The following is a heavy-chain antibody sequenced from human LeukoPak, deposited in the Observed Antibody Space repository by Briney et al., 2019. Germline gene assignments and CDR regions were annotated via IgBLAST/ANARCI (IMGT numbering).Heavy chain of an antibody. CDR2: ISYDGSNK. V-gene: IGHV3-30-3*01. Sequence: GGSLRLSCAASGFTFSNYAMHWVRQAPGKGLEWVAIISYDGSNKYYADSVKGRFTISRDNSKNTLYLQMNSLRAEDTAVYCCAGNYYDSSDYRYYFDYWGQGTLVTVSS. D-gene: IGHD3-22*01. J-gene: IGHJ4*02. CDR1: GFTFSNYA. CDR3: AGNYYDSSDYRYYFDY.